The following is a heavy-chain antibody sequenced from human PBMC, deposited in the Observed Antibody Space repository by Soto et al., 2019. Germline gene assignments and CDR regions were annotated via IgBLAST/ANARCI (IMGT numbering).Heavy chain of an antibody. Sequence: SGPTVVNPTQTLTLTCTFSGFSLSTSGMCVTWIRQPPGKALEWLALIDWDGDKYYSTSLKTRLTISKDTSKNQVVLTMTNMDPVDSATYYCARIPVDCSGGSCPFFYYFGMDVWGQGTTVTVSS. D-gene: IGHD2-15*01. V-gene: IGHV2-70*01. CDR1: GFSLSTSGMC. J-gene: IGHJ6*02. CDR3: ARIPVDCSGGSCPFFYYFGMDV. CDR2: IDWDGDK.